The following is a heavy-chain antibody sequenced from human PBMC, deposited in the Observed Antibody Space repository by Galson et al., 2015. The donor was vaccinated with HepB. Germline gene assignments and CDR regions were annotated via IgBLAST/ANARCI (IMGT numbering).Heavy chain of an antibody. V-gene: IGHV5-10-1*01. Sequence: QSGAEVKKPGESLRISFQGSGYNFTNYWVTWVRQMPGEGLEWMGKIDPVDSFTNYSPSFQGHVTISTDKSISTAYLQWSSLKASDTAMFYCARQAIGYSSRGDGFDLWGQGTLVTLSA. J-gene: IGHJ3*01. CDR1: GYNFTNYW. D-gene: IGHD6-19*01. CDR2: IDPVDSFT. CDR3: ARQAIGYSSRGDGFDL.